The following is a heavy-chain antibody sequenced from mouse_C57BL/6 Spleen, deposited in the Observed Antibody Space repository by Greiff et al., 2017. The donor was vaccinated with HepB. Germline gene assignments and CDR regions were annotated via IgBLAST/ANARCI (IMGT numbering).Heavy chain of an antibody. CDR2: IDPNSGGT. V-gene: IGHV1-72*01. CDR3: ASRRYYDYVPFAY. CDR1: GYTFTSYW. Sequence: QVQLQQPGAELVKPGASVKLSCKASGYTFTSYWMHWVKQRPGRGLEWIGRIDPNSGGTKYNEKFKSKATLTVDKPSSTAYMQLSRLTSEDSAVYYCASRRYYDYVPFAYWGQGTLVTVSA. J-gene: IGHJ3*01. D-gene: IGHD2-4*01.